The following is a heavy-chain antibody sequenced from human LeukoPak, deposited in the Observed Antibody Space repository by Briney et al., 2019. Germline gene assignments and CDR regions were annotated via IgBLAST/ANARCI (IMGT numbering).Heavy chain of an antibody. CDR3: AKEVEYYDFWSGYDY. D-gene: IGHD3-3*01. CDR2: ISGSGGST. V-gene: IGHV3-23*01. J-gene: IGHJ4*02. Sequence: GGSLRLSCAASGFTFSSYAMSWVRQAPGKGLEWVSAISGSGGSTYYADSVKGRFTISRDNSKNTLYLQMNSLSAEDTAVYYCAKEVEYYDFWSGYDYWGQGTLVTVSS. CDR1: GFTFSSYA.